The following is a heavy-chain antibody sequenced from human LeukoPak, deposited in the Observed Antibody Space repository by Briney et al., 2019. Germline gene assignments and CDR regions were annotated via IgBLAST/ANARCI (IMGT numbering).Heavy chain of an antibody. CDR2: MNPNSGNT. J-gene: IGHJ6*03. V-gene: IGHV1-8*01. CDR3: ARGVDTAMVWFHYYFMDV. D-gene: IGHD5-18*01. Sequence: PLASVKVSCKASGYTFTSYDINWVRQATGQGLEWMGWMNPNSGNTGYAQKFQGRATMTRDMSTSTVYMEVSSLRSEDTAVYYCARGVDTAMVWFHYYFMDVWGKGTTVTVSS. CDR1: GYTFTSYD.